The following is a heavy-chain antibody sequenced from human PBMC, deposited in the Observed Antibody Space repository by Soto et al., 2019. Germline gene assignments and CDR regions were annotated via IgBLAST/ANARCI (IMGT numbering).Heavy chain of an antibody. D-gene: IGHD3-22*01. J-gene: IGHJ5*02. CDR2: IYYSGST. CDR1: GGSISSYY. CDR3: ARGYYDSRGPNNWFDP. V-gene: IGHV4-59*01. Sequence: SETLSLTCTFSGGSISSYYWSLIRQPPGKGLERIGYIYYSGSTNYNPSLKSRVTISVDTSKNQFSLRLSSVTAADTAVYYCARGYYDSRGPNNWFDPWGQGTLVTVSS.